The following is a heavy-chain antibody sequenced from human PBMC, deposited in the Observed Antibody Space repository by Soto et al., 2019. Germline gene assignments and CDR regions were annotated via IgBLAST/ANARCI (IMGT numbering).Heavy chain of an antibody. CDR3: AKDIALKGGAARKRFVFDS. Sequence: EVQLVESGGGLVQPGRSLRLSCAASGLRFDVYAMHWVRQVPGQGLEWVAGISWNSGNIGYADSVEGRFTISRDDAKSSLYLQLNSLRAEDTALYYCAKDIALKGGAARKRFVFDSWGQGTLVTVSS. V-gene: IGHV3-9*01. D-gene: IGHD2-15*01. J-gene: IGHJ4*02. CDR2: ISWNSGNI. CDR1: GLRFDVYA.